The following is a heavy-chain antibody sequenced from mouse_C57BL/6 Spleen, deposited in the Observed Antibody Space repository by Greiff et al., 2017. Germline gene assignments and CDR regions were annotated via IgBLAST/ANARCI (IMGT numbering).Heavy chain of an antibody. Sequence: QVQLKESGAELVKPGASVKISCKASGYAFSSYWMNWVKQRPGKGLEWIGQIYPGDGDTNYNGKFKGKATLTADKSSSTAYMQLSSLTSEDSAVYFCARVGIYYDYDWFAYWGQGTLVTVSA. CDR2: IYPGDGDT. D-gene: IGHD2-4*01. CDR3: ARVGIYYDYDWFAY. J-gene: IGHJ3*01. CDR1: GYAFSSYW. V-gene: IGHV1-80*01.